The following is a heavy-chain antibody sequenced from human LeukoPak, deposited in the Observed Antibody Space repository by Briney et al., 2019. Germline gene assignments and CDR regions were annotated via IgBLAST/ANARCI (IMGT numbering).Heavy chain of an antibody. CDR3: ARGRDSGSRTYYFDL. D-gene: IGHD1-26*01. J-gene: IGHJ4*02. V-gene: IGHV1-2*02. CDR1: GYTFTDYY. CDR2: ISLKSGGT. Sequence: ASVKVSCKASGYTFTDYYLHWMRQAPGQGPEWLAWISLKSGGTNFAQKFQGRVTLTSDTSIGTAFMELTRLRSDDTAVYYCARGRDSGSRTYYFDLWGQGTLVTVS.